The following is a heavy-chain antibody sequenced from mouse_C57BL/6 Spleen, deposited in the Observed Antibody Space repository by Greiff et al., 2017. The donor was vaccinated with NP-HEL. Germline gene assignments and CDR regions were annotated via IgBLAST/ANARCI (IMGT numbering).Heavy chain of an antibody. CDR3: ARSFYDYDKYYFDY. J-gene: IGHJ2*01. D-gene: IGHD2-4*01. CDR2: INPNNGGT. CDR1: GYTFTDYN. Sequence: VQLQQSGPELVKPGASVKIPCKASGYTFTDYNMDWVKQSHGKSLEWIGDINPNNGGTIYNQKFKGKATLTVDKSSSTAYMELRSLTSEDTAVYYCARSFYDYDKYYFDYWGQGTTLTVSS. V-gene: IGHV1-18*01.